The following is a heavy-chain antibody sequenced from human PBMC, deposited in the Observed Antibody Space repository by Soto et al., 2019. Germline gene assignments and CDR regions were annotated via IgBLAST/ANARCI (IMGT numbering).Heavy chain of an antibody. CDR3: ARGPVGYYYYGMDV. CDR1: GDSISSGGYS. CDR2: SHRSGST. Sequence: SETLSLTCAVSGDSISSGGYSWSWIRQPPGKGLEWVGYSHRSGSTYYNPSLKSRVTISVDGSKNQFYLKLSSVTAADTAVYYCARGPVGYYYYGMDVWGQGTTVTVSS. V-gene: IGHV4-30-2*01. J-gene: IGHJ6*02.